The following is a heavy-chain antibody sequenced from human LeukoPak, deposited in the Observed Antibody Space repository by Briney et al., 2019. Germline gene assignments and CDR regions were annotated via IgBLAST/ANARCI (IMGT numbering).Heavy chain of an antibody. V-gene: IGHV3-23*01. D-gene: IGHD2-21*02. CDR1: GFTFTSYV. Sequence: GGSLRLSCVASGFTFTSYVMSWVRQAPGKGLEWVSDISGSGGSTYYADSVKGRFTISRDNSKNTLYLQMNSLRAEDTAVYYCAKKGDNYDYGIDVWGQGTTVTVSS. CDR3: AKKGDNYDYGIDV. J-gene: IGHJ6*02. CDR2: ISGSGGST.